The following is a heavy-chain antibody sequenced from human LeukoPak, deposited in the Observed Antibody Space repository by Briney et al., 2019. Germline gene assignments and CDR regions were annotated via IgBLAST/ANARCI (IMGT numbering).Heavy chain of an antibody. Sequence: SETLSLTCTVSGVSIRSTSYYWGWIRQPPGKGLEWIGSIYFSGNTYYNPSLKTRVTISIDTSKNQFSLKLTSVTAADTAIFYCASGYFVHTFDFWGQGTLGAVSS. CDR2: IYFSGNT. D-gene: IGHD2-2*03. J-gene: IGHJ4*02. V-gene: IGHV4-39*01. CDR3: ASGYFVHTFDF. CDR1: GVSIRSTSYY.